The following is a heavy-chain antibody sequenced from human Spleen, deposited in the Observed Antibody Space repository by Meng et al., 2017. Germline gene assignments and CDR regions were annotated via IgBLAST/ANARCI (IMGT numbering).Heavy chain of an antibody. CDR1: GGSFSDYY. J-gene: IGHJ4*02. Sequence: QVRLQPWGAGLLRPSETLSLPCVVSGGSFSDYYWSWIRQPPGKGLEWIGEINHSGSTNYNPSLESRATISVDTSQNNLSLKLSSVTAADSAVYYCARGPTTMAHDFDYWGQGTLVTVSS. CDR2: INHSGST. V-gene: IGHV4-34*01. CDR3: ARGPTTMAHDFDY. D-gene: IGHD4-11*01.